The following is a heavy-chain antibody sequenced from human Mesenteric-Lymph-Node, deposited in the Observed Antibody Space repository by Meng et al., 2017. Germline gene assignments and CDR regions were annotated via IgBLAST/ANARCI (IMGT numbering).Heavy chain of an antibody. CDR3: AGGDYDMGY. V-gene: IGHV3-11*04. J-gene: IGHJ4*02. D-gene: IGHD3-9*01. Sequence: VGLVGSGGGLVEAGGSLSFYCAASGFTFSDYYMSWIRQAPGKGLEWVSYISSSGNTIYYADSVKGRFPISRDNSKNTLYLQMNSLRAEDTAVYYCAGGDYDMGYWGQGTLVTVSS. CDR1: GFTFSDYY. CDR2: ISSSGNTI.